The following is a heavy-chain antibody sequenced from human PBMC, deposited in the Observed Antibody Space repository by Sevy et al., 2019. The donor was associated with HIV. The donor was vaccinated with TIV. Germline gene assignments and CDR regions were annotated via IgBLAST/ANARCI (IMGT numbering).Heavy chain of an antibody. Sequence: ASVKVSCKASGYTFTGYYMHWVRQAPGQGLEWMGWINPNSGGTNYAQKFQGRVTMTRDTPISTAYMELSRLRADDTAVYYCHYYDSRGRGYWGQGTLVTVSS. V-gene: IGHV1-2*02. CDR3: HYYDSRGRGY. J-gene: IGHJ4*02. CDR2: INPNSGGT. CDR1: GYTFTGYY. D-gene: IGHD3-22*01.